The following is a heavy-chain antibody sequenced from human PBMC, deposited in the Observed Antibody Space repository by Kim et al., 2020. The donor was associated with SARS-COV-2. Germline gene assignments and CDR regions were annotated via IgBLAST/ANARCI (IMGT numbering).Heavy chain of an antibody. D-gene: IGHD3-9*01. Sequence: GGSLRLSCAASGFTFSSYDMHWVRQATGKGLEWVSAIGTAGDTYYPGSVKGRFTISRENAKNSLYLQMNSLRAGDTAVYYCARAGRRYFDWLPVYKDYYYDGMDVWGQGTTITVSS. CDR2: IGTAGDT. J-gene: IGHJ6*02. V-gene: IGHV3-13*04. CDR1: GFTFSSYD. CDR3: ARAGRRYFDWLPVYKDYYYDGMDV.